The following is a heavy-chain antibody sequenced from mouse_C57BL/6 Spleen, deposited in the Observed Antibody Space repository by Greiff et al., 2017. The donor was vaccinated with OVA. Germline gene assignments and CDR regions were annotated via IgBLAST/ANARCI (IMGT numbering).Heavy chain of an antibody. V-gene: IGHV1-76*01. CDR3: ARSGWSGAMDY. Sequence: QVQLKQSGAELVRPGASVKLSCKASGYTFTDYYINWVKQRPGQGLEWIARIYPGSGNTYYNEKFKGKATLTAEKSSSTAYMQLSSLTSEDSAVYFCARSGWSGAMDYWGQGTSVTVSS. D-gene: IGHD2-3*01. J-gene: IGHJ4*01. CDR1: GYTFTDYY. CDR2: IYPGSGNT.